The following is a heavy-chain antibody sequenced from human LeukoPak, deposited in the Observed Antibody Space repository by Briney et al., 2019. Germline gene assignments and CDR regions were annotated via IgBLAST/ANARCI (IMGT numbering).Heavy chain of an antibody. CDR1: GYTFTSYY. Sequence: ASVKVSCKASGYTFTSYYMHWVRQAPGQGLEWMGWINPNSGGTNYAQKFQGRVTMTRDTSISTAYMEPSRLRSDDTAVYYGARVISSWYSFAYWGQGTLVTGSS. D-gene: IGHD6-13*01. J-gene: IGHJ4*02. CDR3: ARVISSWYSFAY. V-gene: IGHV1-2*02. CDR2: INPNSGGT.